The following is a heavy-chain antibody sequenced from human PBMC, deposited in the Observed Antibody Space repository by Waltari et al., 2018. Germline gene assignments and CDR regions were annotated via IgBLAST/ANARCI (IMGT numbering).Heavy chain of an antibody. CDR2: INPDSGGT. Sequence: QVQLVQSGAEVKKPGASVKVSCTASGYTFTDYYMHWVRQAPGQGLECMGWINPDSGGTNFAQKFQGRVTMTRDTSISTAYMELSRLRSDDTAVYYCVRLAYCGGDCAGSGAFDIWGHGTMVTVSS. J-gene: IGHJ3*02. V-gene: IGHV1-2*02. D-gene: IGHD2-21*02. CDR3: VRLAYCGGDCAGSGAFDI. CDR1: GYTFTDYY.